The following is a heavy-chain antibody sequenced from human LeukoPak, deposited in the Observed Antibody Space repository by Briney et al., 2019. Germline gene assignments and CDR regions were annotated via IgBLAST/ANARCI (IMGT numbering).Heavy chain of an antibody. CDR1: GFTFSSYA. J-gene: IGHJ4*02. CDR3: AKAKTQAMVLPGNY. CDR2: ISGSGDST. D-gene: IGHD5-18*01. Sequence: PGGSLRLSCAASGFTFSSYAMNWVRRPPGKGLEWVSTISGSGDSTYYADSVKGRFTISRDNSKNALYLQMNSLRAEDTAVYYCAKAKTQAMVLPGNYWGQGTRVTVSS. V-gene: IGHV3-23*01.